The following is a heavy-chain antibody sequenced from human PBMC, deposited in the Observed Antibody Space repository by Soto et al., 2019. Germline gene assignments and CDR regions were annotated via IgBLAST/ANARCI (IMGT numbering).Heavy chain of an antibody. CDR2: INHSGST. Sequence: SSETLSLTCAVYGGSFSGYYWSWIRQPPGKGLEWIGEINHSGSTNYNPSLRSRVTISVDTSKNQFSLKLSSVTAADTAVYYCARGFRGNYFDYWGQGTLVTVSS. CDR3: ARGFRGNYFDY. J-gene: IGHJ4*02. D-gene: IGHD3-16*01. V-gene: IGHV4-34*01. CDR1: GGSFSGYY.